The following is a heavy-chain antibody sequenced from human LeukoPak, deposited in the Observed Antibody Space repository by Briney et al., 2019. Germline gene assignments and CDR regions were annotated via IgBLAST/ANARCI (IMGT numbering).Heavy chain of an antibody. CDR3: ARGHSWGSYDY. V-gene: IGHV3-48*04. Sequence: GGSLRLSCAASGFTFSSYSMNWVRQAPGKGPEWVSYITSSSSTIYYADSVKGRFTISRDNAKNSLYLQMNSLRAEDTAVYYCARGHSWGSYDYWGQGTLVTVSS. CDR2: ITSSSSTI. CDR1: GFTFSSYS. D-gene: IGHD1-26*01. J-gene: IGHJ4*02.